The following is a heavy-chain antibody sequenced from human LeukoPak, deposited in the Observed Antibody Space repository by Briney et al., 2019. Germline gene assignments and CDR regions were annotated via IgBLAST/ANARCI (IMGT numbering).Heavy chain of an antibody. Sequence: GASVKVSCKASGGTFSSYATSWVRQAPGQGLEWMGGIIPIFGTANYAQKFQGRVTVTADESTSTAYMELSSLRSEDTAVYYCARDSAAGNNWFDPWGQGTLVTVSS. V-gene: IGHV1-69*13. J-gene: IGHJ5*02. CDR1: GGTFSSYA. D-gene: IGHD6-13*01. CDR3: ARDSAAGNNWFDP. CDR2: IIPIFGTA.